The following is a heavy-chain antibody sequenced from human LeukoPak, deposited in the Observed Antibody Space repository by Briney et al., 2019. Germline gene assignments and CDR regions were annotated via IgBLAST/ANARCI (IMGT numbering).Heavy chain of an antibody. V-gene: IGHV3-7*01. J-gene: IGHJ4*02. CDR3: ARDSLWPAQPHYFDS. CDR2: INQDGSEK. Sequence: GGSLRLSCAASGFTFSAYCMSWVRQAPGKGREWVASINQDGSEKYYVDSVKGRFTISRDNAKNSLYLQMHSLRAEDTAVYYCARDSLWPAQPHYFDSWGQGTLVTVPS. D-gene: IGHD2/OR15-2a*01. CDR1: GFTFSAYC.